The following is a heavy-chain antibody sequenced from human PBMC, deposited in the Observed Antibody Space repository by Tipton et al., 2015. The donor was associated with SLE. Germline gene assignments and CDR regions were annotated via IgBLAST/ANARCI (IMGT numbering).Heavy chain of an antibody. D-gene: IGHD2-15*01. Sequence: SLRLSCAASGFTFSSYWMSWVRQAPGKGLEWVANIKQDRSEKYYVDSVKGRFTISRDNAKNSLYLQMNSLRAEDTAVYYCAREGHIVVVVAAPRAYYGMDVWGQGTTVTVSS. CDR2: IKQDRSEK. V-gene: IGHV3-7*01. CDR1: GFTFSSYW. J-gene: IGHJ6*02. CDR3: AREGHIVVVVAAPRAYYGMDV.